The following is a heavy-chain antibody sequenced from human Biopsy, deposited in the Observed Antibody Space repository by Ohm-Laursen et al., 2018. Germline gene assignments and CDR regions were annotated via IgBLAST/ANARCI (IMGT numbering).Heavy chain of an antibody. J-gene: IGHJ6*02. D-gene: IGHD5-12*01. V-gene: IGHV4-34*01. CDR3: ARGSGYFKLDV. CDR1: GESFNGYY. Sequence: GTLPLTCAVYGESFNGYYWSWIRQTPGKGLEWIGEINHSGRTNYNPSLKSRVTLSADSSNSQFSLRLTSVTAADTAIYYCARGSGYFKLDVWAKGPRSPSP. CDR2: INHSGRT.